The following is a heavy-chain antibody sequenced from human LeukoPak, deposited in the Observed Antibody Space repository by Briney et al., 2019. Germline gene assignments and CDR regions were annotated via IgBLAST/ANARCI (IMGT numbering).Heavy chain of an antibody. V-gene: IGHV4-59*01. CDR2: MYYSGST. CDR1: GGSISNYY. Sequence: SETLSLTCTVSGGSISNYYWSWIRQPPGKGLEWIGYMYYSGSTNYNPSFKSRVTISADTSKNQFSLKLSSVTAADTAVYYCAGGLIAAAGTRVDYWGQGTLVTVSS. J-gene: IGHJ4*02. CDR3: AGGLIAAAGTRVDY. D-gene: IGHD6-13*01.